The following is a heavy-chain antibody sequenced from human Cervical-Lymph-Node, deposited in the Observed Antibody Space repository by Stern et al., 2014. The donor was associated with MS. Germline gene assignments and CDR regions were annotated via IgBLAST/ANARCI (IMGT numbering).Heavy chain of an antibody. Sequence: EVHLVESGGGLVQPGGSLRLSGAASGFTFSSYAMSWVRQAPGKGLEWASAISGSGGSTYYADSVKGRFTISRDNSKNTLYLQMNSLRAEDTAVYYCATAWDSYGPFDYWGQGTLVTVSS. CDR2: ISGSGGST. V-gene: IGHV3-23*04. J-gene: IGHJ4*02. CDR3: ATAWDSYGPFDY. D-gene: IGHD5-18*01. CDR1: GFTFSSYA.